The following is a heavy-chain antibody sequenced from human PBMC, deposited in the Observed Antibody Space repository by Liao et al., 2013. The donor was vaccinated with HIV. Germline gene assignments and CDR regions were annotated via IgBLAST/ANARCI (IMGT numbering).Heavy chain of an antibody. Sequence: QVQLQESGPGLVKPSQTLSLTCTVSGGSISSGDYYWSWIRQPPGKGLEWIGRIYSSGSTNYNPSLKSRVTMSVDTSKTQFSLKLTSVTAADTAVYYCARATGGYSFGSYWYFDLWGRGTLVTVSS. CDR1: GGSISSGDYY. CDR2: IYSSGST. D-gene: IGHD5-18*01. J-gene: IGHJ2*01. V-gene: IGHV4-61*02. CDR3: ARATGGYSFGSYWYFDL.